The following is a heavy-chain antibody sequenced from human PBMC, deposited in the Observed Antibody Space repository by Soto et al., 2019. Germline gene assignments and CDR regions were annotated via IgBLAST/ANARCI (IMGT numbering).Heavy chain of an antibody. Sequence: QVQLVQSGAEVKKPGASVKVSCKASGYTFTSYGISWVRQAPGQGLEWMGWISAYNGNTNYAQKLQGRVTMTTDTSTSTAYMELRSLSSDDTAVYYCARAGRYESGRYYYYGMDVWGQGTTVTVSS. CDR2: ISAYNGNT. J-gene: IGHJ6*02. CDR3: ARAGRYESGRYYYYGMDV. V-gene: IGHV1-18*01. D-gene: IGHD1-26*01. CDR1: GYTFTSYG.